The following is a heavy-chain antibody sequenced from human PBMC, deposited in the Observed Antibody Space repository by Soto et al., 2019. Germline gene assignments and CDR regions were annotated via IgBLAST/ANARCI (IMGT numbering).Heavy chain of an antibody. V-gene: IGHV4-34*01. Sequence: SETLSLTCAVYGGSFSGYYWSWIRQPPGKGLEWIGEINHSGSTNYNPSLKSRVTISVDTSKNQFSLKLSSVTAADTAVYYCARGPTTVTTPYYYYYGMDVWGQGTTVTVSS. CDR3: ARGPTTVTTPYYYYYGMDV. J-gene: IGHJ6*02. CDR1: GGSFSGYY. D-gene: IGHD4-4*01. CDR2: INHSGST.